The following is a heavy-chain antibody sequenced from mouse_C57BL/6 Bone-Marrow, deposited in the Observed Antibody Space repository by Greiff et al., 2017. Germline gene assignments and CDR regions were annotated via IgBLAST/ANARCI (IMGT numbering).Heavy chain of an antibody. Sequence: EVQLQQSGPELVKPGASVKISCKASGYTFTDYYMNWVKQSHGKSLEWIGDINPNNGGTSYNQKFKGKATLTVDKSSSTAYMELRSLTSEDSAVXYCAEIYYYGSSWFAYWGQGTLVTVSA. CDR3: AEIYYYGSSWFAY. J-gene: IGHJ3*01. D-gene: IGHD1-1*01. CDR1: GYTFTDYY. V-gene: IGHV1-26*01. CDR2: INPNNGGT.